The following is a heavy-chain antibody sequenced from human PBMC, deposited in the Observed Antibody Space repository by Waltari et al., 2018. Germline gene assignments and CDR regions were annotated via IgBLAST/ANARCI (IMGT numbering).Heavy chain of an antibody. CDR3: ARPLDSSGPFDY. J-gene: IGHJ4*02. CDR1: GGSFSGYY. CDR2: INHSGST. Sequence: QVQLQQWGAGLLKPSETLSLTCAVYGGSFSGYYWGWIRQPPGKGPGWIGEINHSGSTNYNPSLKSRVTISVDTSKNQFSLKLSSVTAADTAVYYCARPLDSSGPFDYWGQGTLVTVSS. D-gene: IGHD3-22*01. V-gene: IGHV4-34*01.